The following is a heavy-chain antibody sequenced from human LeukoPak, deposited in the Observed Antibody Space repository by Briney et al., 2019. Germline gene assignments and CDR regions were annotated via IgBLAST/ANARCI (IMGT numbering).Heavy chain of an antibody. D-gene: IGHD5-12*01. Sequence: TSETLSLTCTVSGGSISSYYWSWIRQPPGKGLEWIGHIYHSGSANYSPSLKSRVTMSADTSKNQFSLKLTSVAAADTAVCYCARGGGGYAFDYWGQGTLVTVSS. V-gene: IGHV4-59*01. J-gene: IGHJ4*02. CDR1: GGSISSYY. CDR2: IYHSGSA. CDR3: ARGGGGYAFDY.